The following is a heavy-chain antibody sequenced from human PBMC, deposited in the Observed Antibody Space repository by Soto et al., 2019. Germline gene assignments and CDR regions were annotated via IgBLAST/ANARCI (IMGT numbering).Heavy chain of an antibody. J-gene: IGHJ5*02. V-gene: IGHV3-23*01. D-gene: IGHD2-15*01. Sequence: GGSLRLSCAASGFTFSSYAMSWVRQAPGKGLEWVSAISGSGGSTYYADSVKGRFTISRDNSKNTLYLQMNSLRAEDTAVYYCARVVVAATAGVSWFDPWGQGTLVTVSS. CDR2: ISGSGGST. CDR3: ARVVVAATAGVSWFDP. CDR1: GFTFSSYA.